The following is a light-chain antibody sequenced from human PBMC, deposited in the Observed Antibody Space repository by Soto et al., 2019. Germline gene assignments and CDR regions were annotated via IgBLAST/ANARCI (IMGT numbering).Light chain of an antibody. J-gene: IGKJ1*01. CDR3: QPYNSYSRT. CDR2: KAS. V-gene: IGKV1-5*03. Sequence: DIQMTQCPSTLSASVGDRFSITCLASQSIDSWLAWYQHKPGKAPKLLIFKASTLETGVPSRFSGSGSETEFTLTISSLQPDDSATYYCQPYNSYSRTFGQGTKVDIK. CDR1: QSIDSW.